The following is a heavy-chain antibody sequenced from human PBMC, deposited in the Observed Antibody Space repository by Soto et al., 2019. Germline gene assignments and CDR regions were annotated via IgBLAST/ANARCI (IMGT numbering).Heavy chain of an antibody. V-gene: IGHV3-23*01. Sequence: GGSLRLSCAASGFTFSSYWMSWVRQAPGKGLERVSDISGSAGRKYYADSVKGRFTISRDSSKNTLYLQMNSLRAEDTAVYYCAKGNSWSPALVLDIWGQGTMVTVSS. CDR1: GFTFSSYW. J-gene: IGHJ3*02. CDR3: AKGNSWSPALVLDI. CDR2: ISGSAGRK. D-gene: IGHD1-7*01.